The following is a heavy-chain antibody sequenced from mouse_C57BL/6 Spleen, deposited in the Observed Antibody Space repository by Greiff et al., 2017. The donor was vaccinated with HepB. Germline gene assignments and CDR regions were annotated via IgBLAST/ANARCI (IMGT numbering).Heavy chain of an antibody. CDR3: AREITTVVSPYWYFDV. Sequence: VQLKESGGGLVKPGGSLKLSCAASGFTFSDYGMHWVRQAPEKGLEWVAYISSGSSTIYYADTVKGRFTISRDNAKNTLFLQMTSLRSEDTAMYYCAREITTVVSPYWYFDVWGTGTTVTVSS. V-gene: IGHV5-17*01. CDR1: GFTFSDYG. D-gene: IGHD1-1*01. J-gene: IGHJ1*03. CDR2: ISSGSSTI.